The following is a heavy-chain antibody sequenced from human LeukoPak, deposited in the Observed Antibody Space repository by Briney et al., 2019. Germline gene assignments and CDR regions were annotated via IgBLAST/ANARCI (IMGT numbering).Heavy chain of an antibody. V-gene: IGHV4-59*08. CDR2: IYYSGST. CDR1: GGSMSSYY. CDR3: ARRDASDAFDY. Sequence: SETLSPTCTVSGGSMSSYYWSWIRHPPGEGLEWIGYIYYSGSTNYHPSLKSGVTISVTTNKNQFSLKRSAATAAATAVYYGARRDASDAFDYWGQGTLVTVSS. D-gene: IGHD2-8*01. J-gene: IGHJ4*02.